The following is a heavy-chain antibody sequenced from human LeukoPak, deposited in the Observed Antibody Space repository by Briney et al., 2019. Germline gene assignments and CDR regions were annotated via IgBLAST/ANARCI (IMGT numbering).Heavy chain of an antibody. Sequence: SETLSLTCTVSGGSISSSSYYWGWIRQPPGKGLEWIGSIYYSGSTYYNPSLKSRVTISVDTSKNQFSLKLSSVTAADTAVYYCARGVRFGYPHFDYWGQGTLVTVSS. D-gene: IGHD3-16*01. CDR1: GGSISSSSYY. J-gene: IGHJ4*02. CDR3: ARGVRFGYPHFDY. V-gene: IGHV4-39*07. CDR2: IYYSGST.